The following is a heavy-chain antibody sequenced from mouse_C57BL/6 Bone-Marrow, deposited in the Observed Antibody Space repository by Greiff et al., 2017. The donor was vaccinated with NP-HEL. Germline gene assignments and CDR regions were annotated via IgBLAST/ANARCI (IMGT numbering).Heavy chain of an antibody. CDR1: GYTFTDYY. CDR3: ARGRYYYGSSDYAMDY. V-gene: IGHV1-26*01. D-gene: IGHD1-1*01. Sequence: EVQLQQSGPELVKPGASVKISCKASGYTFTDYYMNWVKQSHGKSLEWIGDINPNNGGTSYNQKFKGKATLTVDKSSSTAYMELRSLTSEDSAVYYCARGRYYYGSSDYAMDYWGQGTSVTVSS. CDR2: INPNNGGT. J-gene: IGHJ4*01.